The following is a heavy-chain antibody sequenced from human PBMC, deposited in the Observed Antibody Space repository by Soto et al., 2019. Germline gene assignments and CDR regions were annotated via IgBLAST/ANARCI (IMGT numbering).Heavy chain of an antibody. D-gene: IGHD6-6*01. CDR3: ARGPRGQLVNLDY. J-gene: IGHJ4*02. Sequence: PSETLFLTCAVYGGTFSSYHWSWIRQTPGKGLEWIGEINHLTTTNYNPSLKSRVTISVDRSKNQFSLKLNSVTAADTAVYYCARGPRGQLVNLDYWDQLTMGAVAS. CDR1: GGTFSSYH. CDR2: INHLTTT. V-gene: IGHV4-34*01.